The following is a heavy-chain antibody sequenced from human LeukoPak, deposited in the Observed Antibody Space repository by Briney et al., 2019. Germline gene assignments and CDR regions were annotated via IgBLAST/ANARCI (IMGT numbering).Heavy chain of an antibody. D-gene: IGHD3-10*01. V-gene: IGHV1-2*02. CDR3: ARDRNNRREDLWFGELRSGYYYMDV. J-gene: IGHJ6*03. Sequence: GASVKVSCKASGYTFTGYYMHWVRQAPGQGLEWMGWINPNSGGTNYAQKFQGRVTMTRDTSISTAYMELSRLRFDDTAVYYCARDRNNRREDLWFGELRSGYYYMDVWGKGTTVTVSS. CDR2: INPNSGGT. CDR1: GYTFTGYY.